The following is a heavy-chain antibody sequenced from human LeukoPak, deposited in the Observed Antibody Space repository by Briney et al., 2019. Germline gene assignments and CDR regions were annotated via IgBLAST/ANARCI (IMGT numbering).Heavy chain of an antibody. CDR1: GGSISSYY. D-gene: IGHD5-18*01. V-gene: IGHV4-59*01. Sequence: SETLSLTCTVSGGSISSYYWSWIRQPPGKGLEWIGYIYYSGSPNYNPSLKSRVTISVDTSKNQFSLKVSSVTAADTAVYYCARNGYSYGPFDYWGQGTLVTVSS. CDR2: IYYSGSP. J-gene: IGHJ4*02. CDR3: ARNGYSYGPFDY.